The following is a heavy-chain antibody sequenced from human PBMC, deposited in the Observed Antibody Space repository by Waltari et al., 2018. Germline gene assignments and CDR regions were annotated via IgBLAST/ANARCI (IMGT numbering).Heavy chain of an antibody. Sequence: QVQLQESGPGLVKPSETLSLTCTVPGGSISSYYWSWIRQPPGKGLEWIGYIYTSGSTNYNPSLKSRVTISVDTSKNQFSLKLSSVTAADTAVYYCAREWVVGATGAFDIWGQGTMVTVSS. CDR1: GGSISSYY. CDR3: AREWVVGATGAFDI. V-gene: IGHV4-4*09. CDR2: IYTSGST. D-gene: IGHD1-26*01. J-gene: IGHJ3*02.